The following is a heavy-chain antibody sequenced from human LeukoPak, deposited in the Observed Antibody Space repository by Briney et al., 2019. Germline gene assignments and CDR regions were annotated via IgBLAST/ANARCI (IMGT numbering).Heavy chain of an antibody. CDR1: GFSVSSNY. J-gene: IGHJ4*02. D-gene: IGHD5-24*01. CDR3: ARDLGGLQSPGY. CDR2: IYSGGST. V-gene: IGHV3-66*01. Sequence: PGGSLRLSCAASGFSVSSNYMSWVRQAPGKGLEWVSLIYSGGSTYYADSVKGRFTISRDKSKNTLYLQMNSLRAEDTAVYYCARDLGGLQSPGYWGQGTLVTVSS.